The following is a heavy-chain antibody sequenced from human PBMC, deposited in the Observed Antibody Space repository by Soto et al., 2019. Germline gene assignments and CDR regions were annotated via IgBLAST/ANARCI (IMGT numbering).Heavy chain of an antibody. CDR1: GGSFSGYY. CDR3: ARGNIPKYGSGSYYKRYYYYYYMDV. V-gene: IGHV4-34*01. D-gene: IGHD3-10*01. Sequence: SETLSLTCAVYGGSFSGYYWSWIRQPPGKGLEWIGEINHSGSTNYNPSLKSRVTISVDTSKNQFSLKLSSVTAADTAVYYCARGNIPKYGSGSYYKRYYYYYYMDVWGKGTTVTVSS. J-gene: IGHJ6*03. CDR2: INHSGST.